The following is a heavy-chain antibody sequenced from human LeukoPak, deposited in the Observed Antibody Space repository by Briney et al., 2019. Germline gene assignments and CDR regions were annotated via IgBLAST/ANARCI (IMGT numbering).Heavy chain of an antibody. CDR1: GITLSNYG. J-gene: IGHJ4*02. V-gene: IGHV3-23*01. Sequence: PGGSLRLSCAVSGITLSNYGMSWVRQAPGKGLEWVAGISDSGGSTKYADSVKGRFTISRDNPKNTLSLQMSSLRAEDTAVHFCAKRGVVIRVFLVGFHKEAYYFDSWGQGALVTVSS. D-gene: IGHD3-10*01. CDR2: ISDSGGST. CDR3: AKRGVVIRVFLVGFHKEAYYFDS.